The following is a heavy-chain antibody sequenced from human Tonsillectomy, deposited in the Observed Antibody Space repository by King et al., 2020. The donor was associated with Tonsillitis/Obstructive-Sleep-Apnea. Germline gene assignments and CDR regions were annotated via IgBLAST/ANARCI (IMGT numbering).Heavy chain of an antibody. CDR2: IYYSGST. Sequence: QLQESGPGLVKPSETLSLSCTVSGRSVSSGSDYWSWIRQPPGKGLGGIWDIYYSGSTKLNPSLKSRVTISVETSKNQVSLKLSSVTAADTAMYYCARVPGAGLRWFDSWGQGTRVTVSS. V-gene: IGHV4-61*01. D-gene: IGHD3-10*01. CDR3: ARVPGAGLRWFDS. J-gene: IGHJ5*01. CDR1: GRSVSSGSDY.